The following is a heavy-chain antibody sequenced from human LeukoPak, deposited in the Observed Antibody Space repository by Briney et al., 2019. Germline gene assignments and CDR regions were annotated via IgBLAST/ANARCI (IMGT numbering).Heavy chain of an antibody. CDR3: ATSRDDRGGYFDL. Sequence: SVKVSCKPSGAYFSSYAISWLRQAPGQELQWMGGIIPLFHTANYAQKFQGRVTITADESTRTAYMEVSSLRSEDTAVYYCATSRDDRGGYFDLWGRGTLVTVSS. CDR1: GAYFSSYA. D-gene: IGHD3-22*01. V-gene: IGHV1-69*13. CDR2: IIPLFHTA. J-gene: IGHJ2*01.